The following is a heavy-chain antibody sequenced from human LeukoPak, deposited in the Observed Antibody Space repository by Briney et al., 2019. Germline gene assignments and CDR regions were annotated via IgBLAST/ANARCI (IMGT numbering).Heavy chain of an antibody. CDR2: INPNSGGT. D-gene: IGHD3-22*01. Sequence: ASVKVSCKASGYTFTGYCMHWVRQAPGQGLEWMGWINPNSGGTNYAQKFQGRVTMTRDTSISTAYMELSRLRSDDTAVYYCAGYYDSSGYFEPIDYWGQGTLVTVSS. V-gene: IGHV1-2*02. CDR1: GYTFTGYC. CDR3: AGYYDSSGYFEPIDY. J-gene: IGHJ4*02.